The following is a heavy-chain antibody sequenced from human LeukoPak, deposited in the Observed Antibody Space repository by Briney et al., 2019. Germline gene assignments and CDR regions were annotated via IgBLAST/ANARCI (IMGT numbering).Heavy chain of an antibody. CDR1: GFTFSSYW. CDR3: ASSHIAVAVSDAFDI. CDR2: IKQDGSEK. Sequence: GGSLRLSCAASGFTFSSYWMSWVRQAPGKGLEWVANIKQDGSEKYYVDSVKGRFTTSRDNAKNSLYLQMNSLRAEDTAVYYCASSHIAVAVSDAFDIWGQGTMVTVSS. V-gene: IGHV3-7*01. J-gene: IGHJ3*02. D-gene: IGHD6-19*01.